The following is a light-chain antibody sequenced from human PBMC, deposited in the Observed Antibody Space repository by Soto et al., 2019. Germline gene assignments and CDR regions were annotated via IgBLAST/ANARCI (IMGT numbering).Light chain of an antibody. CDR1: TSDIGKYKF. J-gene: IGLJ3*02. V-gene: IGLV2-14*01. CDR3: SSYASSNTWV. Sequence: QSVLTQPASVSGSPGQTITISCTGSTSDIGKYKFVSWYQQHPGKAPRLIIYEVSVRPSGISNRFSGSKSGNTASLSISGLQADDEADYFCSSYASSNTWVFGGGTKLTVL. CDR2: EVS.